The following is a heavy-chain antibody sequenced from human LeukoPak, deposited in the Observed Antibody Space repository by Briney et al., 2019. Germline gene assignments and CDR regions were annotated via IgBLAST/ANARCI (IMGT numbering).Heavy chain of an antibody. CDR2: ISYDGSNK. D-gene: IGHD5-12*01. V-gene: IGHV3-30*03. J-gene: IGHJ6*02. Sequence: GGSLRLSCAASGFTFSSFGMHWVRQAPGKGLEWVAVISYDGSNKYYADSVKGRFTISRDNSQNTLYLQMNSLRLEDTAVYYCGRLMGGYDSYFYGRDVWGQGTTVTVSS. CDR1: GFTFSSFG. CDR3: GRLMGGYDSYFYGRDV.